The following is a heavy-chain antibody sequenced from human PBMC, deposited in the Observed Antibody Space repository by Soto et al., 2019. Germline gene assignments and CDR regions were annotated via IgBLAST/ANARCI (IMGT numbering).Heavy chain of an antibody. D-gene: IGHD6-13*01. Sequence: ASVKVSCKVSGGIFSNYEFNWVRQAPGQGLEWMGGITPIFGTTLYAHKFRGRVTITADESTGTAYMELSSLRSEDTAVYYCARAGYSSSWYLHYGMDVWGQGTTVTVSS. CDR3: ARAGYSSSWYLHYGMDV. J-gene: IGHJ6*02. CDR2: ITPIFGTT. V-gene: IGHV1-69*13. CDR1: GGIFSNYE.